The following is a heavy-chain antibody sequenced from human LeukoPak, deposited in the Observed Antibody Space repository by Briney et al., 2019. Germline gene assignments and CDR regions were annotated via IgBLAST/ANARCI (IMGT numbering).Heavy chain of an antibody. V-gene: IGHV1-69*04. J-gene: IGHJ6*02. D-gene: IGHD3-3*01. CDR3: ARETPRITIFGVVPPGNYYYYGMDV. CDR1: GGTFSSYA. Sequence: SSVKVSCKASGGTFSSYAISWVRQAPGQGLEWMGRIIPILGIANYAQKFQGRVTITADKSTSTAYMELSSPRSEDTAVYYCARETPRITIFGVVPPGNYYYYGMDVWGQGTTVTVSS. CDR2: IIPILGIA.